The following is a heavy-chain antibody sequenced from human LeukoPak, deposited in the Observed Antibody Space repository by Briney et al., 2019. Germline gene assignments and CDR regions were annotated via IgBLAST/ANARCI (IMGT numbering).Heavy chain of an antibody. CDR3: AKAGLRGRGGYSYGYTDY. D-gene: IGHD5-18*01. CDR1: GFTFSSYG. Sequence: GGSLRLSCAAPGFTFSSYGMHWVRQAPGKGLEWVAFIRYDGSNKYYADSVKGRFTISRDNSKNTLYLQMNSLRAEDTAVYYCAKAGLRGRGGYSYGYTDYWGQGTLVTVSS. CDR2: IRYDGSNK. J-gene: IGHJ4*02. V-gene: IGHV3-30*02.